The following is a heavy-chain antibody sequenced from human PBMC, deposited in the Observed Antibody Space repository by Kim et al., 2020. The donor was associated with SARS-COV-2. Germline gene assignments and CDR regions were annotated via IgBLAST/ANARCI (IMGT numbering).Heavy chain of an antibody. J-gene: IGHJ3*02. V-gene: IGHV3-15*01. CDR3: TTGSHYYDSSGQSNDAFDI. Sequence: GGSLRLSCAASGFTFNNAWMSWVRQAPGKGLEWVGRIKSKTDGGTTDYAAPVKGRFTISRDDSKNTLYLQMNSLKIEDTAVYYCTTGSHYYDSSGQSNDAFDIWGQGTMVTVSS. D-gene: IGHD3-22*01. CDR1: GFTFNNAW. CDR2: IKSKTDGGTT.